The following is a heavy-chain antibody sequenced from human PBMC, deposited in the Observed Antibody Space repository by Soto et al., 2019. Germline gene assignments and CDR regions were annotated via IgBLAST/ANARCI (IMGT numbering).Heavy chain of an antibody. CDR2: IVNDGYPQ. D-gene: IGHD3-16*01. V-gene: IGHV3-30*12. CDR3: ARDDRYADNALDI. CDR1: GFSFSTYG. Sequence: LRLSCAASGFSFSTYGMHWVRQAPGKGLEWVAVIVNDGYPQFYAESMKGRFTISRDNSKNTLYLHMNSLRAEDTAFYYCARDDRYADNALDIWGRGTMVTVSS. J-gene: IGHJ3*02.